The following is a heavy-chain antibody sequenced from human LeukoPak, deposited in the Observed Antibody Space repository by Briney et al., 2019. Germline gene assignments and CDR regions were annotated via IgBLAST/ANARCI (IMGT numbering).Heavy chain of an antibody. CDR2: IYYSRST. D-gene: IGHD2/OR15-2a*01. J-gene: IGHJ4*02. CDR3: ARDPGESADY. Sequence: SETLSLTCTVSGDSIRSFYWSWIRQPPGKGLEWIGHIYYSRSTNYNPSLKSRVTISVDMSKNQFSLKMTSVNAADTAVYYCARDPGESADYWGQGTLVTVSS. CDR1: GDSIRSFY. V-gene: IGHV4-59*01.